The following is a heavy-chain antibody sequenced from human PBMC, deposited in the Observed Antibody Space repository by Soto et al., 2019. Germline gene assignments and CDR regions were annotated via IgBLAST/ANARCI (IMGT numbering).Heavy chain of an antibody. D-gene: IGHD3-16*02. CDR2: ISGSGGST. V-gene: IGHV3-23*01. Sequence: GGSLRLSCAASGFTFSSYAMSWVRQAPGKGLEWVSAISGSGGSTYYADSVKGRFTISRDNSKTTLYLQMNSLRAVDTAVYYGAKGDSLGFWGSYLQYFWDAFDFWGQGTMVTVSS. CDR3: AKGDSLGFWGSYLQYFWDAFDF. J-gene: IGHJ3*01. CDR1: GFTFSSYA.